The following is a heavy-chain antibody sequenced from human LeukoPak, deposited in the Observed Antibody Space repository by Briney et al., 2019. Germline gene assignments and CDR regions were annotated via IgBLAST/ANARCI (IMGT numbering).Heavy chain of an antibody. CDR1: GYSFTSYW. CDR2: IYPGDSDT. V-gene: IGHV5-51*01. D-gene: IGHD3-3*01. J-gene: IGHJ4*02. Sequence: GESLKISCKGSGYSFTSYWIGWVRQMPGKGLEWMGIIYPGDSDTRYSPSFQGQVTISADKSISTAYLQWSSLKASDTAMYYCARHPPNYDFWSGYLGFDYWGQGTLVTVSS. CDR3: ARHPPNYDFWSGYLGFDY.